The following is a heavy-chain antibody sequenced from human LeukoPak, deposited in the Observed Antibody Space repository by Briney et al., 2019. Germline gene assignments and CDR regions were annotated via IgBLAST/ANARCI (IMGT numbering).Heavy chain of an antibody. CDR2: NYYSGST. J-gene: IGHJ5*02. CDR3: ARVSRYCTSTSCYATAWLDP. V-gene: IGHV4-61*01. D-gene: IGHD2-2*01. CDR1: GGSVSSGSYY. Sequence: SETLSLTCTVSGGSVSSGSYYWSWIRQPPGKGLEWIGCNYYSGSTNYNPSLKSRVTISVDTSKNQFSLKLSSVTAADTAVYFCARVSRYCTSTSCYATAWLDPWGQGNLVTVSS.